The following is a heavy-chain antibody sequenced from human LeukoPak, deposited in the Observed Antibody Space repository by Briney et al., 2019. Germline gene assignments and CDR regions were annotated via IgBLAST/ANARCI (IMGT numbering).Heavy chain of an antibody. CDR3: ARGLGAFYAFDI. J-gene: IGHJ3*02. Sequence: SETLSLTCAVYGGSFSGYYWSWIRQPPGKGLEWIGEINHSGSTNYNPSLKGRVTISVDTSKNQFSLKLSSVTAADTAVYYCARGLGAFYAFDIWGQGTMVTVSS. CDR1: GGSFSGYY. D-gene: IGHD3-10*01. CDR2: INHSGST. V-gene: IGHV4-34*01.